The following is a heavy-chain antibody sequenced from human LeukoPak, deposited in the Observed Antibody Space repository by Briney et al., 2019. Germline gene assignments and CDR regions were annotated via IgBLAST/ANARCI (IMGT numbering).Heavy chain of an antibody. CDR3: ARHAPYSDWSFDY. V-gene: IGHV5-51*01. CDR2: IYPGDSDT. J-gene: IGHJ4*02. CDR1: GYSFTSYW. Sequence: GESLKISCKGSGYSFTSYWIGWVRQMPGKGLEWMGIIYPGDSDTRYSPSFQGRVTISADKSISTAYLQWSSLKASDTAMYYCARHAPYSDWSFDYWGQGTLVTVSS. D-gene: IGHD3-9*01.